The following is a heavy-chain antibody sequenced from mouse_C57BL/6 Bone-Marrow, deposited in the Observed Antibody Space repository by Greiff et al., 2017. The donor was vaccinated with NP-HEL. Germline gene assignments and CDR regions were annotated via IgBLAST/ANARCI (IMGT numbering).Heavy chain of an antibody. J-gene: IGHJ1*03. Sequence: LVESGAELVRPGASVKLSCKASGYTFTDYYINWVKQRPGQGLEWIARIYPGSGNTYYNEKFKGKATLTAEKSSSTAYMQLSSLTSEDSAVYFCATVVRYFDVWGTGTTVTVSS. D-gene: IGHD1-1*01. CDR3: ATVVRYFDV. V-gene: IGHV1-76*01. CDR1: GYTFTDYY. CDR2: IYPGSGNT.